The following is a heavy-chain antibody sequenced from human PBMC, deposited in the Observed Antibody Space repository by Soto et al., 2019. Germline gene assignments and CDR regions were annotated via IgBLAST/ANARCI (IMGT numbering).Heavy chain of an antibody. D-gene: IGHD3-22*01. Sequence: LPWSVADGYISSRSGCRGWTSQPPGKGLEWIGSIYYSGSTYYNPSLKSRVTISVDTSKNQFSLKLSSVTAADTAVYYCASEVTNDDDGRGYYTKGSASLVQGTLVPVTS. J-gene: IGHJ5*01. CDR3: ASEVTNDDDGRGYYTKGSAS. CDR1: DGYISSRSGC. CDR2: IYYSGST. V-gene: IGHV4-39*01.